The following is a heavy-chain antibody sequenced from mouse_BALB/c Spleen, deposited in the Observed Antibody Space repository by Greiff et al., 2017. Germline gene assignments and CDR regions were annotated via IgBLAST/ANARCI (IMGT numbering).Heavy chain of an antibody. CDR3: ARVYGYDRFDY. Sequence: EVHLVESGGGLVQPGGSLRLSCATSGFTFTDYYMSWVRQPPGKALEWLGFIRNKANGYTTEYSASVKGRFTISRDNSQSILYLQMNTLRAEDSATYYCARVYGYDRFDYWGQGTTLTVSS. V-gene: IGHV7-3*02. D-gene: IGHD2-2*01. J-gene: IGHJ2*01. CDR2: IRNKANGYTT. CDR1: GFTFTDYY.